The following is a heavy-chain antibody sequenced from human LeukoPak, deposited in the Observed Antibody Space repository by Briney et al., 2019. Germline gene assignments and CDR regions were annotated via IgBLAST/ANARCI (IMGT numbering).Heavy chain of an antibody. D-gene: IGHD3-22*01. CDR1: GFTFSKYW. CDR3: ALLPPEALDI. Sequence: GGSLRLSCAASGFTFSKYWMHWVRQAPGKGLVWVSRINTDGSWTSYADSVRGRFTISRDNATNTLYLQMNSLRDEDTAVYYCALLPPEALDIWGQGTMVTVSS. J-gene: IGHJ3*02. CDR2: INTDGSWT. V-gene: IGHV3-74*01.